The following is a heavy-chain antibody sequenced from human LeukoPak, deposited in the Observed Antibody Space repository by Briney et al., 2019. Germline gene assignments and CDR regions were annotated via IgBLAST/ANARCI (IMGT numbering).Heavy chain of an antibody. D-gene: IGHD3-22*01. Sequence: SETLSLTCSVSGGSISSYYWSWIRQPPGKGLEWIGYIYYSGSTNYNPSLKSRVTISVDTSKNQFSLKLSSVTAADTAVYYCARGGDSSGYYYPVFDYWGQGTLVTVSS. V-gene: IGHV4-59*01. J-gene: IGHJ4*02. CDR1: GGSISSYY. CDR3: ARGGDSSGYYYPVFDY. CDR2: IYYSGST.